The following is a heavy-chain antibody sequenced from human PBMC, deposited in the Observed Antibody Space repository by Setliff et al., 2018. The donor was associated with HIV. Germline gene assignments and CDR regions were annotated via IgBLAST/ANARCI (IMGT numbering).Heavy chain of an antibody. D-gene: IGHD2-8*01. CDR1: GGSISSDNW. CDR2: IYHSEYT. V-gene: IGHV4-4*02. J-gene: IGHJ4*02. CDR3: STVVTLAYCHDGLCPAFDS. Sequence: PSETLSLTCAVSGGSISSDNWWTWVRQPPGKGLEWIGEIYHSEYTNYNASLKSRVSMSLDTSKSQFSLKLGSVTAADTAVYFCSTVVTLAYCHDGLCPAFDSWGQGALVTVSS.